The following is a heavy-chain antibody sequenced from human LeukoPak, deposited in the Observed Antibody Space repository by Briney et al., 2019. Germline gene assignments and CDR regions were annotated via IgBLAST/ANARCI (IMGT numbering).Heavy chain of an antibody. CDR3: ARSIPYGTTWYGRSDY. D-gene: IGHD6-13*01. V-gene: IGHV3-7*03. CDR1: GFPFSSYS. J-gene: IGHJ4*02. CDR2: IKPDGTTK. Sequence: GGSLRLSCAASGFPFSSYSMTWVRQAPGKGLEWVANIKPDGTTKFYVDSVKGRFTISRDNALNSLYLQMNSLRAEDTAIYYCARSIPYGTTWYGRSDYGGQGTLVTVSS.